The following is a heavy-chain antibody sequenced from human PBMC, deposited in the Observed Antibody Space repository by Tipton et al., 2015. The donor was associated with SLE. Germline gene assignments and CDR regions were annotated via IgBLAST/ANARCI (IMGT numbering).Heavy chain of an antibody. J-gene: IGHJ4*02. D-gene: IGHD1-1*01. CDR3: ARVVSWGAGTLFDY. CDR1: GGSVSSGSYY. CDR2: IYYSGST. V-gene: IGHV4-61*01. Sequence: TLSLTCTVSGGSVSSGSYYWSWTRQPPGKGLQWIGYIYYSGSTNYNPSLKSRVTISVDTSKNQFSLKLSSVTAADTAVYYCARVVSWGAGTLFDYWGQGTLVTVSS.